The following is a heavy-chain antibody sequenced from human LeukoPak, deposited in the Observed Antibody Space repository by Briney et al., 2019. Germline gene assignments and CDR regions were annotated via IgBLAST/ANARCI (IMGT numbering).Heavy chain of an antibody. CDR2: INWNGGST. D-gene: IGHD2-15*01. Sequence: GGSLRLSCAASGFTFDDYGMSWVRQAPGKGLEWVSGINWNGGSTGYVDSVKGRFTISRDNAKNSLYLQMNSLRAEDTALYYCARVLGYCSGGSCYSNYFDYWGQGTLVTVSS. CDR3: ARVLGYCSGGSCYSNYFDY. J-gene: IGHJ4*02. CDR1: GFTFDDYG. V-gene: IGHV3-20*04.